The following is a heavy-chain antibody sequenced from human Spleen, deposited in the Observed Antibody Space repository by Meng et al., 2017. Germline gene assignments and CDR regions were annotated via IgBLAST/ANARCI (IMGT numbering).Heavy chain of an antibody. J-gene: IGHJ2*01. CDR1: GFAFSSYC. D-gene: IGHD4-17*01. CDR2: IWYDGSNK. Sequence: GESLKISCAASGFAFSSYCMHWVRQAPGKGLEWVAVIWYDGSNKYYADSVKGRFTISRDNSKNTLYLKMNSLRAEDTAVYYCAAPLTTTVTEHWYFDLWGRGTLVTVSS. V-gene: IGHV3-33*01. CDR3: AAPLTTTVTEHWYFDL.